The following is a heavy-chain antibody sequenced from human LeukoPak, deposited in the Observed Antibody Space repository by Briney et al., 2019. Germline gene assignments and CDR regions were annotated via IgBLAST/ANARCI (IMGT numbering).Heavy chain of an antibody. V-gene: IGHV4-59*01. CDR3: ARRVGGPEYSDY. D-gene: IGHD4-23*01. Sequence: SETLSLTCTVSGGSISSYSWNWIRQPPGKGLEWVGYISYSGSTNYNPSLKSRLTISRDTSKTYFSLNLSSVTAADTAMYYCARRVGGPEYSDYWGQGALVTVSS. J-gene: IGHJ4*02. CDR2: ISYSGST. CDR1: GGSISSYS.